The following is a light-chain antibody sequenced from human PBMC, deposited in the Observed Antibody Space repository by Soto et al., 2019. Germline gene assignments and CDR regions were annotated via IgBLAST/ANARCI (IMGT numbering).Light chain of an antibody. V-gene: IGLV2-14*01. J-gene: IGLJ2*01. CDR2: EVS. Sequence: QSALTQPASVSGSPGQSIAISCTGTSSDIGSYHYVSWYQHHPGKAPKLIIYEVSNRPSGVSDRFSGSKSGNTASLTISGLQAEDEADYYCSSYARSSTLVFGGGTKVTVL. CDR1: SSDIGSYHY. CDR3: SSYARSSTLV.